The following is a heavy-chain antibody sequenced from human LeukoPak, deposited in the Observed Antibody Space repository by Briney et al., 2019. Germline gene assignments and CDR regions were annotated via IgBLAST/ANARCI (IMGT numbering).Heavy chain of an antibody. CDR1: GFTFSNYV. J-gene: IGHJ4*02. D-gene: IGHD5-12*01. Sequence: GGSLRLSCAASGFTFSNYVMSWVRQAPGKGLEWVSGIGGSGYSTYYADSVKGRFTISRDNSKNTLYLQMNSLRAEDTAVYYCAKEEGIKWLRSAIDYWGQGTLVTVPS. V-gene: IGHV3-23*01. CDR3: AKEEGIKWLRSAIDY. CDR2: IGGSGYST.